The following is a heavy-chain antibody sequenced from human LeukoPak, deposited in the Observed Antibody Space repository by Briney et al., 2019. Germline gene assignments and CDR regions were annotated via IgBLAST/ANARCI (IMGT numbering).Heavy chain of an antibody. V-gene: IGHV4-34*01. Sequence: SETLSLTCAVYGGSFSGYYWSWIRQPPGKGLEWIGEINHSGSTNYNPSLKSRVTISVDTSKNQFSLKLSSVTAADAAVYYCARHWGILTGYPKYNRFDPWGQGTLVTVSS. CDR1: GGSFSGYY. J-gene: IGHJ5*02. CDR2: INHSGST. D-gene: IGHD3-9*01. CDR3: ARHWGILTGYPKYNRFDP.